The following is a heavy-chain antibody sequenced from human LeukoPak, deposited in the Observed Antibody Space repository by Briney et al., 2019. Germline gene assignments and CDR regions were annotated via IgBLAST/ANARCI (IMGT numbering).Heavy chain of an antibody. V-gene: IGHV1-69*05. CDR1: GGTFSSNA. Sequence: SVTVSCKASGGTFSSNAISWGRQAPGQGLEGMGGIIPIFGTANYAQKFQGRVTMTTDTSTSTAYMELRSLRSDDTAVYYCARTSSIAARPGDYWGQGTLVTVSS. J-gene: IGHJ4*02. CDR3: ARTSSIAARPGDY. CDR2: IIPIFGTA. D-gene: IGHD6-6*01.